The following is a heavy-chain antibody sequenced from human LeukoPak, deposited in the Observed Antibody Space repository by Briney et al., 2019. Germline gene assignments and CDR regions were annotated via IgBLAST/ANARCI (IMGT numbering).Heavy chain of an antibody. CDR2: IYYSGST. D-gene: IGHD3-22*01. V-gene: IGHV4-31*03. Sequence: PSETLSLTCTVSGGSLSITSYYWSWIRQHPGKGLEWIGYIYYSGSTYYNPSLKSRVTISVDTSKNQFSLKLSSVTAADTAVYYCARVGMSHPTYYYDSSGYYRHYYFDYWGQGTLVTVSS. CDR1: GGSLSITSYY. CDR3: ARVGMSHPTYYYDSSGYYRHYYFDY. J-gene: IGHJ4*02.